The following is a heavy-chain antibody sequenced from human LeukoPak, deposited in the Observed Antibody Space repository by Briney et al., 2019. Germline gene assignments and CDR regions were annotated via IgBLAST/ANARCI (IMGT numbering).Heavy chain of an antibody. CDR1: GGSISSGDYY. V-gene: IGHV4-30-4*01. Sequence: PSETLSLTCTVSGGSISSGDYYWSWIRQPPGKGLEWIGYINYSGSTYYNPPLKSRVTISVDTSKNQFSLKLSSVTAADTAVYYCARLYDILTGPDDDYWGQGTLVTVSS. CDR3: ARLYDILTGPDDDY. J-gene: IGHJ4*02. D-gene: IGHD3-9*01. CDR2: INYSGST.